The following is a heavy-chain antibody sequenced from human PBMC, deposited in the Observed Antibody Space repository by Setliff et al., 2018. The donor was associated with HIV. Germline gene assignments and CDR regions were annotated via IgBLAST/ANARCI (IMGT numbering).Heavy chain of an antibody. J-gene: IGHJ4*02. CDR3: VNPSGAMGDFDS. CDR1: GGSISSTNYF. V-gene: IGHV4-39*01. CDR2: IYYHGST. D-gene: IGHD3-16*01. Sequence: PSETLSLTCTVSGGSISSTNYFWGWIRQPPGKGLEWMGTIYYHGSTYYNPSLKSRVTISIDTSKNQFSLQLTSVTAADTAVYYCVNPSGAMGDFDSWGQGTLVTVSS.